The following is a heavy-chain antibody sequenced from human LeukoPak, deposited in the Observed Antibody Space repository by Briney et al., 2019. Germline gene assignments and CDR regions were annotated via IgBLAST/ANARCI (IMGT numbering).Heavy chain of an antibody. CDR1: GFTFSTYS. CDR3: ARAHTQWGDYFDY. CDR2: ISSSSSYI. D-gene: IGHD1-26*01. V-gene: IGHV3-21*01. J-gene: IGHJ4*02. Sequence: PGGPLRLSCAASGFTFSTYSMNWVRQAPGKGLEWVSSISSSSSYIYYADSVKGRFTISRDNAKNSLYLQMNSLRAEDTAVYYCARAHTQWGDYFDYWGQGTLVTVSS.